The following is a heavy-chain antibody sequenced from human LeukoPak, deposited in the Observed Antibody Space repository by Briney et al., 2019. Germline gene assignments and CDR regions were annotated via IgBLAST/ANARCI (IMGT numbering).Heavy chain of an antibody. J-gene: IGHJ4*02. V-gene: IGHV4-59*08. D-gene: IGHD5-24*01. CDR3: ARSEEMATISFDY. CDR2: VYYSGST. CDR1: GGSISSYY. Sequence: SETLSLTCTVSGGSISSYYWSWIRQPPGKGLEWIGYVYYSGSTNYNPSLKSRVAISVDMSKNQFSLKLSSVTAADTAVYYCARSEEMATISFDYWGQGALVTVSS.